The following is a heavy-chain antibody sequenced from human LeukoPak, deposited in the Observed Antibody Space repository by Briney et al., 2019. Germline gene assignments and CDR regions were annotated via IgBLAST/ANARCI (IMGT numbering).Heavy chain of an antibody. CDR1: GYTFTDYY. CDR2: VDPEEGET. D-gene: IGHD2-2*02. Sequence: ASVKISCKVSGYTFTDYYMHWVQQAPGKGLEWMGLVDPEEGETIYAEKFQGRVTITADTSTDTAYMELSSLRSEDTAVYYCVVVPAAIRNSVWFDPWGQGTLVTVSS. J-gene: IGHJ5*02. V-gene: IGHV1-69-2*01. CDR3: VVVPAAIRNSVWFDP.